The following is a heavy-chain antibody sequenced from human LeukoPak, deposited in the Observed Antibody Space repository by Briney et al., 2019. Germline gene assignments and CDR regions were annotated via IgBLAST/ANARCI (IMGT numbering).Heavy chain of an antibody. Sequence: GGSLRLSCAASGFTFSSYAMHWVRQAPGKGLEWVAVISYDGSNKYYADSVKGRFTISRDNSKNTLYLQMNSLRAEDTAVYYCARDPIGGYDILTGYQVWGQGTLVTVSS. V-gene: IGHV3-30*04. D-gene: IGHD3-9*01. CDR2: ISYDGSNK. CDR1: GFTFSSYA. J-gene: IGHJ4*02. CDR3: ARDPIGGYDILTGYQV.